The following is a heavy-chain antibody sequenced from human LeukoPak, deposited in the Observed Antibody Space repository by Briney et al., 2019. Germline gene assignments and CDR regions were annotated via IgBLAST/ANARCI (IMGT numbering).Heavy chain of an antibody. CDR1: GASMSPYH. D-gene: IGHD1-26*01. CDR2: IFTSGST. CDR3: AREDGSYLGFDF. J-gene: IGHJ4*02. V-gene: IGHV4-4*07. Sequence: SETLSLTCTVSGASMSPYHWSWIRQPAGKGLEWIGRIFTSGSTNYNSSLKSRVTMSLDTSKNQFSLKLSSVTAADTAVYFCAREDGSYLGFDFWGQGALVTVSS.